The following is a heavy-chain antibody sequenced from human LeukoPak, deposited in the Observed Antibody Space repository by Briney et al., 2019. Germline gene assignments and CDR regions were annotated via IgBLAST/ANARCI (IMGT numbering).Heavy chain of an antibody. J-gene: IGHJ4*02. D-gene: IGHD3-3*01. CDR3: AKDRGFGVVTPVFDY. Sequence: TGGSLRLSCAASGFTFSSYAMSWVRQAPGKGLEWVSAISGSGGSTYYADSVKGRFTISRDNSKNTLYLQMNSLRAEDTAVYYCAKDRGFGVVTPVFDYWGQGTLVTVSS. V-gene: IGHV3-23*01. CDR2: ISGSGGST. CDR1: GFTFSSYA.